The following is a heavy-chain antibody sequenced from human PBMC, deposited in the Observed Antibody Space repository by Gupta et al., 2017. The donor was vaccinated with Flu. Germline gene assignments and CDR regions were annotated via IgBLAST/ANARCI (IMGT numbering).Heavy chain of an antibody. J-gene: IGHJ5*02. V-gene: IGHV1-2*06. CDR3: AREKHCSTASCYRWFDP. CDR1: EDTFDAYY. CDR2: INPHSGTT. Sequence: QVQLVQSGAEVKKPGASVKVSCKAPEDTFDAYYIHWVRQAPGQGLEWVGRINPHSGTTNYDQRFQGRVTVTMDTSVSTVYMDLSRLTSDDTAVYYCAREKHCSTASCYRWFDPWGQGTLVTVSS. D-gene: IGHD2-2*02.